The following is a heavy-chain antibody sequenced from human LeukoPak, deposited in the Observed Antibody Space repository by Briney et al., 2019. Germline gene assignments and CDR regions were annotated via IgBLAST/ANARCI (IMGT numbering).Heavy chain of an antibody. CDR3: ARAPREVPGGGFAP. CDR1: GFTFSSYS. D-gene: IGHD3-10*01. Sequence: GGSLRLSCAASGFTFSSYSMNWVRQALGKGLEWVSSISSNSSYIYYADSVKGRFTISRDNAKNSLYLQMNSLRAEDTAVYYCARAPREVPGGGFAPWGQGPLVTVSS. CDR2: ISSNSSYI. V-gene: IGHV3-21*01. J-gene: IGHJ5*02.